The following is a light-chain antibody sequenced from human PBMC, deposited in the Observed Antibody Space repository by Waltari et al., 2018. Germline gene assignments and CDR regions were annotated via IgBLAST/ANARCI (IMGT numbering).Light chain of an antibody. V-gene: IGLV2-11*01. CDR2: DVS. Sequence: QSALTQPRSVSGSLGQSVTISCPGTSSDVGGYNSVSWYQQHPGKAPKLIIYDVSKRPSGVPDRFSGSKSGNTASLTISGLQAEDEADYYCCSYAGSYTDVFGSGAIVTVL. CDR1: SSDVGGYNS. CDR3: CSYAGSYTDV. J-gene: IGLJ6*01.